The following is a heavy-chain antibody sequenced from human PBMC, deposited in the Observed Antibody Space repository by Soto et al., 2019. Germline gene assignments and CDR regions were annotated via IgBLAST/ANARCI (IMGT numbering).Heavy chain of an antibody. CDR3: VSDGSTGWHFDY. CDR2: TRQDGGQS. Sequence: PGGSLRLSCEASGFTLSSYWMSWIRQAPGKGLEWVANTRQDGGQSYLVDSVQGRFTISRDNAKNSVYLQMNSLRAEDTAVYYCVSDGSTGWHFDYWGQGTLVTVSS. J-gene: IGHJ4*02. CDR1: GFTLSSYW. D-gene: IGHD6-19*01. V-gene: IGHV3-7*01.